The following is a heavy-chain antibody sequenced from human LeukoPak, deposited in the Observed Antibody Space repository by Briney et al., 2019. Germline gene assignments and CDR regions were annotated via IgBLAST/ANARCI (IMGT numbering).Heavy chain of an antibody. CDR3: AKEREGTYYFDY. V-gene: IGHV1-46*01. CDR2: VNPNDGST. D-gene: IGHD1/OR15-1a*01. J-gene: IGHJ4*02. CDR1: GYTFTSYL. Sequence: ASVKVSCKASGYTFTSYLIHLVRQAPGQGLEWVGRVNPNDGSTIYAQRFQGRVTMTRDTSTNTVYLELTSLRSEDTAVYYCAKEREGTYYFDYWGQGTLVTVSS.